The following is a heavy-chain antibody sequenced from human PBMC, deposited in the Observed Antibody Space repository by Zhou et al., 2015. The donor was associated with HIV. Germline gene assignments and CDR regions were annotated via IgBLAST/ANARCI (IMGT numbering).Heavy chain of an antibody. Sequence: QVQLVQSGAEVKKPGSSVKVSCKASGGTFSSYAISWVRQAPGQGLEWMGGIIPIFGTANYAQKFQGRVTITADESTSTAYMELSSLRSEDTAVYYCAKRDRGGYDVDEKRTEPYYYYGMDVWGQGTTVTVSS. J-gene: IGHJ6*02. V-gene: IGHV1-69*01. D-gene: IGHD5-12*01. CDR1: GGTFSSYA. CDR3: AKRDRGGYDVDEKRTEPYYYYGMDV. CDR2: IIPIFGTA.